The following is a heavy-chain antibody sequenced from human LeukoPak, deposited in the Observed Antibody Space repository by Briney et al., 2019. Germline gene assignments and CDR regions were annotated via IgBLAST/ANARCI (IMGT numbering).Heavy chain of an antibody. V-gene: IGHV1-2*02. Sequence: ASVKVSCKASGYTFTGYYMHWVRQAPGQGLEWMGWINPNSGGTNYAQKFQGRVTMTRDTSISTAYMELSRLRSDDTAVYYCARSARAYCGGGCYPTIDYWGQGTLVTVSS. J-gene: IGHJ4*02. CDR1: GYTFTGYY. CDR3: ARSARAYCGGGCYPTIDY. D-gene: IGHD2-21*02. CDR2: INPNSGGT.